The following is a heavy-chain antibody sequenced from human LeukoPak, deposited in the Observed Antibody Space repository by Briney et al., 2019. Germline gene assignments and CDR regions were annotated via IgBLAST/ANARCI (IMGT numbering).Heavy chain of an antibody. J-gene: IGHJ3*02. V-gene: IGHV3-23*01. Sequence: GGSLRLSCAASGFTFSSYAMSWVRQAPGKGLECISGFSGSGGSTYYADSVKGRFTISRDNSKNTLYLQMNSLRAEDTAVYYCAKLSSGSLGVAFDIWGQGTMVTVSS. D-gene: IGHD3-10*02. CDR1: GFTFSSYA. CDR2: FSGSGGST. CDR3: AKLSSGSLGVAFDI.